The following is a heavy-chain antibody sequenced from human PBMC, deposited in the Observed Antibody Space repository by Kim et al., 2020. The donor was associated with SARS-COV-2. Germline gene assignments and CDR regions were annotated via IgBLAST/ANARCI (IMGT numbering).Heavy chain of an antibody. CDR1: GGSISSFY. J-gene: IGHJ6*02. CDR3: ARDLKGSFGELTGAMDV. Sequence: SETLSLTCTVSGGSISSFYWSWIRQPPEKGLEWVGYIYYAGTTNYNPSLKSRVTISRDTSKNQISLTLNTVTAADTAVYYCARDLKGSFGELTGAMDVWGQGATVTVSS. CDR2: IYYAGTT. D-gene: IGHD3-10*01. V-gene: IGHV4-59*01.